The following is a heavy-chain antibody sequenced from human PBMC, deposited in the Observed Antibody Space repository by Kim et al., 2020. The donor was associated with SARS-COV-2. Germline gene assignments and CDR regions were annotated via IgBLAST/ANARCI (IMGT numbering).Heavy chain of an antibody. CDR3: SRWAYYYDSSPSARYFDL. D-gene: IGHD3-22*01. V-gene: IGHV3-13*04. J-gene: IGHJ2*01. CDR2: IGTAGDT. CDR1: GFTFSSYD. Sequence: GGSLRLSCAASGFTFSSYDMHWVRQATGKGLEWVSAIGTAGDTYYPGSVKGRFTISRENAKNSLYLQMNSLRAGDTAVYYCSRWAYYYDSSPSARYFDLWGRGTLVTVSS.